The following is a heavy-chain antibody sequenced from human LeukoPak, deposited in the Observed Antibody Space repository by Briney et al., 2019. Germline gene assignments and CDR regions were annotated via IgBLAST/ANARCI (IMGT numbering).Heavy chain of an antibody. Sequence: GRSLRLSCAASGFTFSSYGMHWVRQAPGKGLEWVAVISYDGSNKYYADSVKGRFTISRDNSKNTLYLQVNSLRAEDTAVYYCANDDTRTLDAFDIWGQGTMVTVSS. V-gene: IGHV3-30*18. J-gene: IGHJ3*02. CDR2: ISYDGSNK. CDR3: ANDDTRTLDAFDI. CDR1: GFTFSSYG. D-gene: IGHD1-14*01.